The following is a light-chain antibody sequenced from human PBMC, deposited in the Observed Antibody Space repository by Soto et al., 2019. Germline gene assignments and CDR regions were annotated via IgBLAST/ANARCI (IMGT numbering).Light chain of an antibody. Sequence: EIVMTQSPATLSVSPGEGATLSCRASQSISSNLAWYQQKPGQAPRVLIYGASNRATGIPARFSGSGSGTEFSLTISRLQSEDFAVYYCQQYNNWPPWTFGQGTKVDIK. V-gene: IGKV3-15*01. J-gene: IGKJ1*01. CDR1: QSISSN. CDR3: QQYNNWPPWT. CDR2: GAS.